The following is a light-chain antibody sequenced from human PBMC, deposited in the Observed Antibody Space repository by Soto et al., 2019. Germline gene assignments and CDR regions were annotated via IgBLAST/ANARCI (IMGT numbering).Light chain of an antibody. CDR2: GTS. CDR1: QSVSSTY. CDR3: QQYGNSPYT. J-gene: IGKJ2*01. Sequence: EIVLTQSPGTLSLSPGQRATLSFRSSQSVSSTYLAWYQQKPDQAPRLLIYGTSIRATGIPDRFSGSGSGTDFTLTICRLEPEDFAVYSCQQYGNSPYTFGQGTKLEIK. V-gene: IGKV3-20*01.